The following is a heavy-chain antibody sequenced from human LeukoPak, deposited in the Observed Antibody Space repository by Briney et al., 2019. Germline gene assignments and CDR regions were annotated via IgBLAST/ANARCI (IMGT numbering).Heavy chain of an antibody. D-gene: IGHD3-9*01. CDR2: IYYSGST. J-gene: IGHJ4*02. CDR3: ARDSLSDYDILTGYPNEIFDY. Sequence: SETLSLTCTVSGGSISSSSYYWGWIRQPPGKGLEWIGSIYYSGSTYYNPSLKSRVTISVDTSKNQFSLKLSSVTAADTAVYYCARDSLSDYDILTGYPNEIFDYWGQGTLVTVSS. CDR1: GGSISSSSYY. V-gene: IGHV4-39*07.